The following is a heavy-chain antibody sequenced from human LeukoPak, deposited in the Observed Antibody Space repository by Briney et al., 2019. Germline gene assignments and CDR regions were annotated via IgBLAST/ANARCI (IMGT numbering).Heavy chain of an antibody. Sequence: ASVKVSCKASGYTFTGYYMHWVRQAPGQGLERMGWINPNSGGTNYAQKFQGRVTMTRDTSISTAYMELSRLRSDDTAVYYCARHFIFSYSSGWTYDYWGQGTLVTVSS. CDR3: ARHFIFSYSSGWTYDY. V-gene: IGHV1-2*02. CDR1: GYTFTGYY. CDR2: INPNSGGT. D-gene: IGHD6-19*01. J-gene: IGHJ4*02.